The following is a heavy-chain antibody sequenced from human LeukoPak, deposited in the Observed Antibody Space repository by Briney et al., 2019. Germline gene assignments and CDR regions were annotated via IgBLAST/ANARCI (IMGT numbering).Heavy chain of an antibody. Sequence: GASVKVSCKASGYTFTGYYMHWVRQAPGQGLEWMGWINPNSGGTNYAQKFQGRVTMTRDTSISTAYMELSRLRSDDTAVYYCARDALGILTGGNDYWGQGTLVTVSS. CDR2: INPNSGGT. J-gene: IGHJ4*02. CDR1: GYTFTGYY. CDR3: ARDALGILTGGNDY. D-gene: IGHD3-9*01. V-gene: IGHV1-2*02.